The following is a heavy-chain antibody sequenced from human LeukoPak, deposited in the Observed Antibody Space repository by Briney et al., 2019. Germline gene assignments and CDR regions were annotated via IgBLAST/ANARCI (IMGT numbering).Heavy chain of an antibody. D-gene: IGHD3-10*01. CDR3: ACPNYYGSGSYYDY. Sequence: PSETLSLTCAVYGGSFSGYYWSRIRQPPGKGLEWIGEINHSGSTNYNPSLKSRVTISVDTSKNQFSLKLSSVTAADTAVYYCACPNYYGSGSYYDYWGQGTLVTVSS. CDR2: INHSGST. CDR1: GGSFSGYY. J-gene: IGHJ4*02. V-gene: IGHV4-34*01.